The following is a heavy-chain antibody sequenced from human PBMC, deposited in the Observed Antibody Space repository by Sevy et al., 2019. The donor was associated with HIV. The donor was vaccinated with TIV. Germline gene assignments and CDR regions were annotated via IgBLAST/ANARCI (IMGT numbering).Heavy chain of an antibody. V-gene: IGHV3-11*01. Sequence: GGSLRLSCAASGFTFSDYYMSWIRQAPGKWLEWVSYISSSGSTIYYADSVKGRFTISRDNAKNSLYLQMNSLRAEDTAVYYCARWGTDCGGDCYPPYYYGMDVWGQGTTVTVSS. CDR3: ARWGTDCGGDCYPPYYYGMDV. D-gene: IGHD2-21*02. J-gene: IGHJ6*02. CDR2: ISSSGSTI. CDR1: GFTFSDYY.